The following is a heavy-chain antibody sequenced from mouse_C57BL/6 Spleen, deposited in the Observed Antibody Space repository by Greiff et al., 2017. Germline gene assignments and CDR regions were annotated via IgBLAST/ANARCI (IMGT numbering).Heavy chain of an antibody. J-gene: IGHJ3*01. V-gene: IGHV5-4*01. CDR1: GFTFSSYA. CDR2: ISDGGSYT. Sequence: VQLVESGGGLVKPGGSLKLSCAASGFTFSSYAMSWVRQTPEKRLEWVATISDGGSYTYYPDNVKGRFTISRDNAKNNLYLQMSHLKSEDTAMYYCARDGAYWGQGTLVTVSA. CDR3: ARDGAY.